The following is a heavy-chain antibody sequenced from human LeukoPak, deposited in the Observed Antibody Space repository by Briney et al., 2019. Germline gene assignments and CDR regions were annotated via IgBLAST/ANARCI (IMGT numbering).Heavy chain of an antibody. D-gene: IGHD4-17*01. CDR2: ISYDGREK. V-gene: IGHV3-30*18. CDR3: AKSFAVTTHSYYGIDV. CDR1: GFTFSAYG. Sequence: GRSLRLSCAASGFTFSAYGMHWARQAPGKGLEWVAIISYDGREKYYADSVKGRFTISRNSSISTVHLQMNSLGLEDTAVYCCAKSFAVTTHSYYGIDVWGQGTTVTVSS. J-gene: IGHJ6*02.